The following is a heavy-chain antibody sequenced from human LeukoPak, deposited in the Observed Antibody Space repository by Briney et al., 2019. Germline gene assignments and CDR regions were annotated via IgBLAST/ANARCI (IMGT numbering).Heavy chain of an antibody. CDR2: ISSNGGST. Sequence: GGSLRLSCAASGFTFSSYAVHWVRQAPGRGLEYVSAISSNGGSTYYANSVKGRFTISRDNSKNTLYLQMGSLRSEDTAVYYCARVGLGYFDYWGQGTLVTVSS. V-gene: IGHV3-64*01. CDR3: ARVGLGYFDY. CDR1: GFTFSSYA. J-gene: IGHJ4*02. D-gene: IGHD6-19*01.